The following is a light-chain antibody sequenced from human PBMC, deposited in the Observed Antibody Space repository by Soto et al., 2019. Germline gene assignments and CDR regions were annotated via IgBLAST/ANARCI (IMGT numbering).Light chain of an antibody. J-gene: IGLJ1*01. Sequence: QSVLTQPASVSGSPGQSITISCTGTSSGVGSYKLVSWYQQLPGKAPKLMIYEVSNRPSGVSNRFSGSKSGSTASLTISGLQAEDEADYYCSSYTSSSSYVFGSGTKVTVL. CDR2: EVS. V-gene: IGLV2-14*02. CDR3: SSYTSSSSYV. CDR1: SSGVGSYKL.